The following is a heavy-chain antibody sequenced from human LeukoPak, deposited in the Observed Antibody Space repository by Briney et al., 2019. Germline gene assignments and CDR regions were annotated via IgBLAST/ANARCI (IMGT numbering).Heavy chain of an antibody. CDR3: ARGSLYSYGYGLFDY. V-gene: IGHV4-59*01. D-gene: IGHD5-18*01. J-gene: IGHJ4*02. CDR2: IYYSGST. CDR1: GGSISSYY. Sequence: PSETLSLTCTVSGGSISSYYWSWIRQPPGKGLEWIGYIYYSGSTNYNPSLKSRVTISVDTSKYQFSLKLSSVTAADTAVYYCARGSLYSYGYGLFDYWGQGTLVTVSS.